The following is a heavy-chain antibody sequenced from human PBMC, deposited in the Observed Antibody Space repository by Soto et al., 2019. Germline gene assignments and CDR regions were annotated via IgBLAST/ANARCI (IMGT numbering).Heavy chain of an antibody. D-gene: IGHD3-10*01. CDR2: ISGSGGST. CDR3: AKVTVRGVIISNYYYGMDV. CDR1: GFTFSSYA. Sequence: QPGGSLRLSCAASGFTFSSYAMSWVRQAPGKGLEWVSAISGSGGSTYYADSVKGRFTISRDNSKNTLYLQMNSLRAEDTAVYYCAKVTVRGVIISNYYYGMDVWGQGTTVTVSS. V-gene: IGHV3-23*01. J-gene: IGHJ6*02.